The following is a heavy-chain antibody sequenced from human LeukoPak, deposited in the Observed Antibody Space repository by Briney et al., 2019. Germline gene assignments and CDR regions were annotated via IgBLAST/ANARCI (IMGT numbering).Heavy chain of an antibody. D-gene: IGHD6-19*01. V-gene: IGHV3-33*01. CDR1: GFNFSSYG. Sequence: GGSLRLSCAASGFNFSSYGMHWVRQAPGKGLEWVTSIWFDGSNIHYVDSVKGRVIISRDNSKSALYLQMNSLRAEDTAIYYCARDSLPMAVTGPFDHWGQGALVTVSS. CDR2: IWFDGSNI. J-gene: IGHJ4*02. CDR3: ARDSLPMAVTGPFDH.